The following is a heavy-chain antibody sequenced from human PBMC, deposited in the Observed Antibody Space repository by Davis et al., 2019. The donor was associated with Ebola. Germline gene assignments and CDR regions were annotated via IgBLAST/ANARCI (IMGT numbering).Heavy chain of an antibody. CDR3: ARAHDSSGYYYYYGMDV. J-gene: IGHJ6*02. CDR2: ISNDGSNK. V-gene: IGHV3-30*03. D-gene: IGHD3-22*01. CDR1: GFTFSNYG. Sequence: LSLTCAASGFTFSNYGMHWVRQAPGKGLEWVAVISNDGSNKYYADSVKGRFTISRDNPKNTLHLQMNSLRAEDTAVYYCARAHDSSGYYYYYGMDVWGQGTTVTVSS.